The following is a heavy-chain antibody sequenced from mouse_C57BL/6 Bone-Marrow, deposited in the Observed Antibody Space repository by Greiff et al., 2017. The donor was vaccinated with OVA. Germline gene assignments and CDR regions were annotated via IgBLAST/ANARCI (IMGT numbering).Heavy chain of an antibody. D-gene: IGHD4-1*01. J-gene: IGHJ2*01. CDR3: ARRRRTGKGAYYFDY. V-gene: IGHV1-47*01. CDR1: GYTFTTYP. CDR2: FHPYNDDT. Sequence: QVQLKQSGAELVKPGASVKMSCKASGYTFTTYPIEWMKQNHGKSLEWIGNFHPYNDDTKYNEKFKGKATLTVEKSSSTVYLELSRLTSDDSAVYYCARRRRTGKGAYYFDYWGQGTTLTVSS.